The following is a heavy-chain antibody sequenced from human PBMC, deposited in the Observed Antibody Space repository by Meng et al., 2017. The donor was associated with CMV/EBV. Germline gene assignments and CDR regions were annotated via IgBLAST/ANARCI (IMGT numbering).Heavy chain of an antibody. D-gene: IGHD1-26*01. J-gene: IGHJ5*02. V-gene: IGHV1-69*05. CDR2: IIPIFGTA. Sequence: SVKVSCKASGGTFSSYAISWVRQAPGQGLEWMGGIIPIFGTANYAQKFQGRVTITTDESTSTASMELSSLRSEDTAVYYCARAEWELLSITSSWFDPWGQGTLVTVSS. CDR3: ARAEWELLSITSSWFDP. CDR1: GGTFSSYA.